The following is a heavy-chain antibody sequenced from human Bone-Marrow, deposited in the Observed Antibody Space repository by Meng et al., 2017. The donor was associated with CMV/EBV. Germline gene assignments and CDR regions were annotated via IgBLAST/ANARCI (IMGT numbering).Heavy chain of an antibody. CDR3: ARAKGVCSSTSCYGNWFDP. V-gene: IGHV5-51*01. CDR1: GYSFTSYW. Sequence: GESLKISCKGSGYSFTSYWIGWVRQMPGKGLEWMGIIYPGDSDTRYSPSFQGQVTISADKSISTAYLQWSSLKASDTAMYYCARAKGVCSSTSCYGNWFDPWGQGTLVTVSS. CDR2: IYPGDSDT. J-gene: IGHJ5*02. D-gene: IGHD2-2*01.